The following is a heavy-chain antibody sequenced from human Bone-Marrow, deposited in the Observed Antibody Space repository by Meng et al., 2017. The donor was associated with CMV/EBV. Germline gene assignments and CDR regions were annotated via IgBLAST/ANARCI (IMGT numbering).Heavy chain of an antibody. D-gene: IGHD3-3*01. CDR3: ARGPRITIFGVVNPWFDP. J-gene: IGHJ5*02. CDR2: INHSGST. CDR1: GGSISSGGYY. Sequence: SETLSLTCTVSGGSISSGGYYWSWIRQPPGKGLEWIGEINHSGSTNYNPSLKSRVTISVDTSKNQFSLKLSSVTAADTAVYYCARGPRITIFGVVNPWFDPWGQGTLVTVSS. V-gene: IGHV4-39*07.